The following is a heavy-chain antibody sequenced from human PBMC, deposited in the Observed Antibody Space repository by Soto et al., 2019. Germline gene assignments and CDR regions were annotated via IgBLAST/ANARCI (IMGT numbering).Heavy chain of an antibody. CDR3: ARASNGWYYDY. D-gene: IGHD6-19*01. CDR1: GFTFSSYA. J-gene: IGHJ4*02. CDR2: ISYDGSNK. Sequence: QVQLVESGGGVVQPGRSLRLSCAASGFTFSSYAMHWVRQAPGKGLEWVAVISYDGSNKYYADSVKGRFTISRDNSKNTLYLPMNSLIAEDTAVYYCARASNGWYYDYWGQGTLVTVSS. V-gene: IGHV3-30-3*01.